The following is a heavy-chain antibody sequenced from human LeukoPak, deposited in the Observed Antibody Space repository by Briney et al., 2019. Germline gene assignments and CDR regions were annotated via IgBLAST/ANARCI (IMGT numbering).Heavy chain of an antibody. J-gene: IGHJ5*02. Sequence: ASAKVSCKASGYTFTGYYMHWVRQAPGQGLEWMGWINPNSGGTNYAQKFQGWVTMTRDTSISTAYMELSRLRSDDTAVYYCARGGVVPAAGWFDPWGQGTLVTVSS. CDR2: INPNSGGT. CDR3: ARGGVVPAAGWFDP. V-gene: IGHV1-2*04. D-gene: IGHD2-2*01. CDR1: GYTFTGYY.